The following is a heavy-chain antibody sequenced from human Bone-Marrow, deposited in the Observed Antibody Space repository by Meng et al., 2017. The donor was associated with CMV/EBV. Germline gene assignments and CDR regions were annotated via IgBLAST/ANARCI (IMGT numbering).Heavy chain of an antibody. Sequence: GESLKISCAASGFTFSSYAMSWVRQAPGKGLEWVSAISGSGGSTYYADSVKGRFTISRDNSKNTLYLQMNSLRAEDTAVYYCAKLDFWSGYYRGYYYYGIDVWGQGTTVTVSS. CDR1: GFTFSSYA. D-gene: IGHD3-3*01. CDR3: AKLDFWSGYYRGYYYYGIDV. CDR2: ISGSGGST. V-gene: IGHV3-23*01. J-gene: IGHJ6*02.